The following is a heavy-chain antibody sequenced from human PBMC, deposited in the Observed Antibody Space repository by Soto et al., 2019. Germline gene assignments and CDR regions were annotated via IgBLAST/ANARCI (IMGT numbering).Heavy chain of an antibody. CDR3: GKESGYNSSFFRSFDT. J-gene: IGHJ4*03. D-gene: IGHD2-2*03. Sequence: SETLSLTCTVSGGSISNYYWSWIRQPPGKGLEWIGHIFYSGSTNYNPALKSRVTISVDTSKNQFSLKLSSVTAADTAVYYCGKESGYNSSFFRSFDTWGQGTLVTVSS. CDR1: GGSISNYY. V-gene: IGHV4-59*01. CDR2: IFYSGST.